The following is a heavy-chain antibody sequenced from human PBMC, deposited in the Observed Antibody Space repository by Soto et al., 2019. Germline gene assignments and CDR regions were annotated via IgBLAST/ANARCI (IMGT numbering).Heavy chain of an antibody. CDR1: GGSISSGGYS. CDR2: IYHSGST. CDR3: ARAGGLGAVAVDY. V-gene: IGHV4-30-2*01. D-gene: IGHD6-19*01. Sequence: QLQLQDSGSGLVKPSQTLSLTCAFSGGSISSGGYSWSWIRQPPGKGLEWIGYIYHSGSTYYNPSLRSRVTISVDRSKNQFSLKLSLGTAADTAVYYCARAGGLGAVAVDYWGQGTLVTVSS. J-gene: IGHJ4*02.